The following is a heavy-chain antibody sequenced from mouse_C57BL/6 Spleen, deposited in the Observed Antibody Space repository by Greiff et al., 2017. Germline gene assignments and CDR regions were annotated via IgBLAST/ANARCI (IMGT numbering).Heavy chain of an antibody. CDR2: ISSGSSTI. CDR3: ARGHYDYDVWYFDV. CDR1: GFTFSDYG. V-gene: IGHV5-17*01. J-gene: IGHJ1*03. D-gene: IGHD2-4*01. Sequence: DVHLVESGGGLVKPGGSLKLSCAASGFTFSDYGMHWVRQAPEKGLEWVAYISSGSSTIYYADTVKGRFTISRDNAKNTLFLQMTSLRSEDTAMYYCARGHYDYDVWYFDVWGTGTTVTVSS.